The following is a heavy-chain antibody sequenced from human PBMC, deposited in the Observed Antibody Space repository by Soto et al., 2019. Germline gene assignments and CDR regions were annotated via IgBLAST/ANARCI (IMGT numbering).Heavy chain of an antibody. V-gene: IGHV5-51*01. CDR1: GYNFTSYW. CDR2: IYPGDSDT. D-gene: IGHD3-10*01. Sequence: EVQLVQSGAEVKKPGESLKISCKGSGYNFTSYWIGWLRQMPGKGLECMGIIYPGDSDTRYSPSFQGQVTISADKSMSTAYLQWSSLKASDTAMYYCAGGGVRGVITRTRDYYGMDVWGQGTTVTVSS. J-gene: IGHJ6*02. CDR3: AGGGVRGVITRTRDYYGMDV.